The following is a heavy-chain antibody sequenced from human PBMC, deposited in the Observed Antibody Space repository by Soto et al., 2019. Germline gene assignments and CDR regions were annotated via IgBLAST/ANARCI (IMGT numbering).Heavy chain of an antibody. CDR3: AKHSEYQLLSWPDP. V-gene: IGHV3-23*01. Sequence: EVQLLESGGGWVQPGGSLRLSCAASGFSFSTYAMSWVRQAPGKGLGWVSGISAGGGNTYYADSVRGRFTISRDNSKNTVDLQISSLRAEDTALYYCAKHSEYQLLSWPDPCGLGTLVTVSS. D-gene: IGHD2-2*01. CDR2: ISAGGGNT. CDR1: GFSFSTYA. J-gene: IGHJ5*02.